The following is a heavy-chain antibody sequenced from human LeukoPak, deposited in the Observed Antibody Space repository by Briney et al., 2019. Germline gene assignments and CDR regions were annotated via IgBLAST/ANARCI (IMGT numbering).Heavy chain of an antibody. J-gene: IGHJ1*01. CDR2: IKQDGSEK. Sequence: GGSLRLSCAASGFTFSSYWMSWVRQAPGKGLEWVANIKQDGSEKYYVDSVKGRFTISRDNAKNSLYLQMNSLRAEDTAVYYCAREALWRYYDSSGYYYRYFQEWGQGTLVTVSS. CDR1: GFTFSSYW. CDR3: AREALWRYYDSSGYYYRYFQE. D-gene: IGHD3-22*01. V-gene: IGHV3-7*01.